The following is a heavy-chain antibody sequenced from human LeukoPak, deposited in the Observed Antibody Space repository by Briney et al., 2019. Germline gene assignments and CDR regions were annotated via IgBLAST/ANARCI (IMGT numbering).Heavy chain of an antibody. CDR1: GGSISSYY. V-gene: IGHV4-59*12. CDR2: IYYSGST. J-gene: IGHJ4*02. CDR3: ARGSGGAVVVAATPAFDY. D-gene: IGHD2-15*01. Sequence: SETLSLTCTVSGGSISSYYWSWIRQPPGKGLEWIGYIYYSGSTNYNPSLKSRVTISVDTSKNQFSLKLSSVTAADTAVYYCARGSGGAVVVAATPAFDYWGQGTLVTVSS.